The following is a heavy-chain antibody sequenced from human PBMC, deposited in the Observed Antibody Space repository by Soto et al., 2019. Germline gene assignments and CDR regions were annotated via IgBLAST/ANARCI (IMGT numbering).Heavy chain of an antibody. D-gene: IGHD3-22*01. CDR1: GYTFTSYY. CDR2: INPSGGST. CDR3: ARDDSSGYLSDY. Sequence: QVQLVQSGAEVKKPGASVKVSCKASGYTFTSYYMHWVRQAPGQGLEWMGIINPSGGSTSYAQKLQGRVTMTRDTSTSTVYMELSSLRSEDTAVYYCARDDSSGYLSDYWGQGTLVTVSS. J-gene: IGHJ4*02. V-gene: IGHV1-46*01.